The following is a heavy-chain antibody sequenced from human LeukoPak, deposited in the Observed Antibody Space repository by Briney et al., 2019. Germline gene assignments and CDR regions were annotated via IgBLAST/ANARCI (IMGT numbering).Heavy chain of an antibody. D-gene: IGHD3-22*01. V-gene: IGHV4-34*01. CDR3: ARARYYDSSGYYY. J-gene: IGHJ4*02. Sequence: PSETLSLTCAVYGGSFSGYYWSWIRQPPGKGLEWIGEINHSGSTNYNPSLKSRVTISVDTSKNQFSLKLSSVTAADTAVYYCARARYYDSSGYYYRGQGTLVTVSS. CDR1: GGSFSGYY. CDR2: INHSGST.